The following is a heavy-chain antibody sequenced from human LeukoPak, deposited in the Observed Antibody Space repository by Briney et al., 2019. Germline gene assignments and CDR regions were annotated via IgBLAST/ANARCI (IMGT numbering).Heavy chain of an antibody. CDR2: INHSGST. D-gene: IGHD5-18*01. V-gene: IGHV4-34*01. CDR1: GGSFSGYY. J-gene: IGHJ4*02. Sequence: PSETLSLTCAVYGGSFSGYYWSWIRQPPGKGLEWIGEINHSGSTNYNPSLKSRVTISVDTSKNQFPLKLSSVTAADTAVYYCARGPYKSGYSYGPALRFFDYWGQGTLVTVSS. CDR3: ARGPYKSGYSYGPALRFFDY.